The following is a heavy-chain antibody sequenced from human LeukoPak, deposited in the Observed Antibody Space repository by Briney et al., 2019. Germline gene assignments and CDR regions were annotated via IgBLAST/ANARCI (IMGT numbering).Heavy chain of an antibody. J-gene: IGHJ4*02. D-gene: IGHD2-2*01. V-gene: IGHV1-24*01. Sequence: ASVKVSCKVSGYTLTELSMHWVRQAPGKGLEWMGGFDPEDGETIYAQKFQGRVTMTEDTSTDTAYMELSSLRSEDTAVYYCATSENIVVVPAAMQLPFDYWGQGTLVTVSS. CDR1: GYTLTELS. CDR2: FDPEDGET. CDR3: ATSENIVVVPAAMQLPFDY.